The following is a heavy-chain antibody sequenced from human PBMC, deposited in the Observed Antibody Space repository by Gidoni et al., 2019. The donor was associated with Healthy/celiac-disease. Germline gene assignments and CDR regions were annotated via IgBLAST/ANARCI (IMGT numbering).Heavy chain of an antibody. Sequence: QLQLQESGPGLVKPSETLSLTCTVSGGSISSSSYYWGWIRQPPGKGLEWIGSIYYSGSTYYNPSLKSRVTISVDTSKNQFSLKLSSVTAADTAVYYCAAYYDFWSGFEAKYYYYMDVWGKGTTVTVSS. CDR3: AAYYDFWSGFEAKYYYYMDV. V-gene: IGHV4-39*01. J-gene: IGHJ6*03. D-gene: IGHD3-3*01. CDR1: GGSISSSSYY. CDR2: IYYSGST.